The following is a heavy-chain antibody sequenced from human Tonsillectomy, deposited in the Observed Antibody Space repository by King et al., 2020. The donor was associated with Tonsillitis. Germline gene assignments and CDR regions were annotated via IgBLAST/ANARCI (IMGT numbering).Heavy chain of an antibody. V-gene: IGHV4-30-4*01. D-gene: IGHD3-9*01. CDR3: ASKRYYDILTGYYEFDY. Sequence: VQLQESGPGLVKPSQTLSLTCTVSGGSISSGDYYWSWIRQPPGKGLEWIGYIYYSGSTYYNPSLKSRVTISVDTSKNQFSLKLSSVTAADTAVYYCASKRYYDILTGYYEFDYWGQGTPVTVSS. J-gene: IGHJ4*02. CDR2: IYYSGST. CDR1: GGSISSGDYY.